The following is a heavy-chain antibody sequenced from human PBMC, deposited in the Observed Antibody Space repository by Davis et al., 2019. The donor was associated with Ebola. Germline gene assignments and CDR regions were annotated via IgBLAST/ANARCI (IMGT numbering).Heavy chain of an antibody. Sequence: PGGFLRLSCAASGFTFSDHYMDWVRQAPGQGLEWVARIRNKGNSYTTEYAASVKGRFTISRDDSKNSHYLQMNSLETEDTAVYYCARGSVGTAFRAFDMWGQGTIVTVSS. CDR3: ARGSVGTAFRAFDM. J-gene: IGHJ3*02. V-gene: IGHV3-72*01. CDR2: IRNKGNSYTT. CDR1: GFTFSDHY. D-gene: IGHD5-18*01.